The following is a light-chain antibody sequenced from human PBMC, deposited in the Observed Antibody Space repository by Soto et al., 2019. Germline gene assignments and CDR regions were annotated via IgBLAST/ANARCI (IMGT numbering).Light chain of an antibody. CDR2: AAS. V-gene: IGKV1-39*01. Sequence: DIQMTQSPSSLYASVGDRVTITCRASQSIINYLNWYQQKPGKAPKLLIYAASNLQSGVPSRFSGSGSGTDFTLTISSLQPEDFATYYCQQSYITPPWTFGQGTKVEIE. CDR1: QSIINY. J-gene: IGKJ1*01. CDR3: QQSYITPPWT.